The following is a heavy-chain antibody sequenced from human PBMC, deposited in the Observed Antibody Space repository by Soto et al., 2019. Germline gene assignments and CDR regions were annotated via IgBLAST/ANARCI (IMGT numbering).Heavy chain of an antibody. CDR2: IKQDGSDK. CDR3: ARVQSLAVVY. Sequence: EVQLVESGGGLVQPGGSLRLSCVASGFTFSSYWMSWVRQAPGKGLEWVANIKQDGSDKYYVDSVKGRFTISRDNAKNSLHLEMNGLRAEDTAVYYGARVQSLAVVYWGQGTLFTVSS. CDR1: GFTFSSYW. D-gene: IGHD6-19*01. V-gene: IGHV3-7*01. J-gene: IGHJ4*02.